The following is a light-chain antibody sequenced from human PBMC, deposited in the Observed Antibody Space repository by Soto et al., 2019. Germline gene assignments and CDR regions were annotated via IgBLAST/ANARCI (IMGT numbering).Light chain of an antibody. CDR2: EVS. V-gene: IGLV2-14*01. Sequence: QSVLTQPASVSGSPGQSITISCTGSSSDVGGYNHVSWYQQHTGKAPKLMIYEVSNRPSGVSNHFSGSKSGNTASLTISGLQAEDEADYYCSSYTTSTTRIIFGGGTKLTVL. CDR1: SSDVGGYNH. J-gene: IGLJ2*01. CDR3: SSYTTSTTRII.